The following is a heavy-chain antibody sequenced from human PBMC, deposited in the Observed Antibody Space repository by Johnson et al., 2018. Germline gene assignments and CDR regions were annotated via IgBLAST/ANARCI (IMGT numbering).Heavy chain of an antibody. Sequence: QVQLQESGPGLVKPSETLSLTCTVSGGSISSYYWSWIRQPPGKGLEWIGYIYYSGSTNYNPSLKSRVTISVDTSKNQFSLKLSSVTAADTAVYYCAAVAYYYDSSGYYPYDAFDIWGQWTMVTVSS. D-gene: IGHD3-22*01. V-gene: IGHV4-59*01. J-gene: IGHJ3*02. CDR1: GGSISSYY. CDR3: AAVAYYYDSSGYYPYDAFDI. CDR2: IYYSGST.